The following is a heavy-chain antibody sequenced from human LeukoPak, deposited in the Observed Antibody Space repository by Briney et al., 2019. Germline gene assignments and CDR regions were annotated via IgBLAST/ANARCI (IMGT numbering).Heavy chain of an antibody. J-gene: IGHJ3*02. CDR3: AKAGYSYGYEDAFDI. V-gene: IGHV3-23*01. CDR2: ISGSGGST. D-gene: IGHD5-18*01. Sequence: PGGSLRLSCAASGFTFSSYVMSWVRQAPGKGLEWVSAISGSGGSTYYADSVKGRFTISRDNSKNTLYLQMNSLRAEDTAVYYCAKAGYSYGYEDAFDIWGQGTMVTVSS. CDR1: GFTFSSYV.